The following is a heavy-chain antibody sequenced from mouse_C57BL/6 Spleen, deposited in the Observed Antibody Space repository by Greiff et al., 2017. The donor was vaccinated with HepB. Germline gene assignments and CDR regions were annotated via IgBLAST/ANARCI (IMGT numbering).Heavy chain of an antibody. CDR2: IWSGGST. CDR1: GFSLTSYG. V-gene: IGHV2-2*01. CDR3: ARTNSRYFDV. Sequence: QVQLKQSGPGLVQPSQSLSITCTVSGFSLTSYGVHWVRQSPGKGLEWLGVIWSGGSTDYNAAFISRLSISKDNSKSQVFFKMNSLQADDTAIYYCARTNSRYFDVWGTGTTVTVSS. J-gene: IGHJ1*03.